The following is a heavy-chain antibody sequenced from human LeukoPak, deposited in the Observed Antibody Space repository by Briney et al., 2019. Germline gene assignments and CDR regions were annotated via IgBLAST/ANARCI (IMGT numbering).Heavy chain of an antibody. CDR3: ARELISGAARDLYYFDY. CDR1: GGSISSYY. V-gene: IGHV4-59*01. J-gene: IGHJ4*02. Sequence: SETLSLTCTVSGGSISSYYWSWIRQPPGKGLEWIGYIYYSGSTNYNPSLKSRVTISVDTSKNQFSLKLSSVTAADTAVYYCARELISGAARDLYYFDYWGQGTLVTVSS. CDR2: IYYSGST. D-gene: IGHD6-6*01.